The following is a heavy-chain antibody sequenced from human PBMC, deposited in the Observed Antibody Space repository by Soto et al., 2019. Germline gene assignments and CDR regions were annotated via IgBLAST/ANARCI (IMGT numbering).Heavy chain of an antibody. CDR3: GPRGAVADPRGY. CDR1: GVSFSDFY. J-gene: IGHJ4*02. CDR2: INHSGST. V-gene: IGHV4-34*01. D-gene: IGHD6-19*01. Sequence: ASETLSLTCAVYGVSFSDFYWTWIRQPPGKGLEWIGEINHSGSTNYNPSLKSRVAISVDTSKNQFSLNLTSVTAADTAVYYCGPRGAVADPRGYWGQGTLVTVSS.